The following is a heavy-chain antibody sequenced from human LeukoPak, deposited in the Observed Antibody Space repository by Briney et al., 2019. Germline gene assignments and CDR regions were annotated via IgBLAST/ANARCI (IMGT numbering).Heavy chain of an antibody. J-gene: IGHJ6*02. CDR1: GFTFSSYG. D-gene: IGHD1-26*01. V-gene: IGHV3-30*18. Sequence: GGSLRLSCAASGFTFSSYGMHWVRQAPGKGLEWVAVISYDGGNKYYADSVKGRFTISRDNSKNTLYLQMNSLRAEDTAVYYCAKDSGIVGASPYYYYGMDVWGQGTTVTVSS. CDR3: AKDSGIVGASPYYYYGMDV. CDR2: ISYDGGNK.